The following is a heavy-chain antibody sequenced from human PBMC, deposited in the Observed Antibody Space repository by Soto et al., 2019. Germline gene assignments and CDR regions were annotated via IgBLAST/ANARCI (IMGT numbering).Heavy chain of an antibody. V-gene: IGHV3-30-3*01. D-gene: IGHD1-1*01. Sequence: QVQLVESGGGVVQPGRSLRLSCAASGFTFSSYAMHWVRQAPGKGLEWVAVISYDGSNKYYADSVKGRFTISRDNSKNTLYRQMNSLRAEDTAVYSCARDRSGNDYFDYWGQGTLVTVSS. CDR1: GFTFSSYA. J-gene: IGHJ4*02. CDR2: ISYDGSNK. CDR3: ARDRSGNDYFDY.